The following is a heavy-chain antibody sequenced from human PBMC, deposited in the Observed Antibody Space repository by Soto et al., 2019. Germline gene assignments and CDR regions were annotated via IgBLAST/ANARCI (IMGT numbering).Heavy chain of an antibody. D-gene: IGHD3-3*01. CDR1: RFSVGNYA. V-gene: IGHV3-49*03. CDR2: IRSKAYCGTT. Sequence: SRAACRFSVGNYAMSGFRQEPGKGLEWVGFIRSKAYCGTTEYAASVKGRFTISRDDSKSIAYLQMNSLKTEHTAVYYCTTASSHSFGVTYYYHGMDVWGQGTSLTVSS. CDR3: TTASSHSFGVTYYYHGMDV. J-gene: IGHJ6*02.